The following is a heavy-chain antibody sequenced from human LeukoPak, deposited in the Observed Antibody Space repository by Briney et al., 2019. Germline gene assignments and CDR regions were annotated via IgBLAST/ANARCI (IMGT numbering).Heavy chain of an antibody. D-gene: IGHD3-22*01. Sequence: PSETLSPTCTVSGGSIRSGTYYWSWIRQPAGRGLEWIGRIYTSGTTHYNPSLKRRVTISVDTSKNQFSLKLSSVTAADTAIYYCAREKTYNYDRSGYPRIFDYWGQGILVTVSS. CDR3: AREKTYNYDRSGYPRIFDY. J-gene: IGHJ4*02. CDR2: IYTSGTT. V-gene: IGHV4-61*02. CDR1: GGSIRSGTYY.